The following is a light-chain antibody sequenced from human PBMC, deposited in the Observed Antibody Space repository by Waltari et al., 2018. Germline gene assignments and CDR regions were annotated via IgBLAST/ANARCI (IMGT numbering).Light chain of an antibody. CDR1: QSLLHSNGNNY. J-gene: IGKJ3*01. CDR3: MQALQTPVT. V-gene: IGKV2-28*01. Sequence: DIVMTQSPLSLPVTPGEPASISCRSSQSLLHSNGNNYLEWYLQKPGQSPQLLIYLGSNRASGVPDRFSGSGSGTDFTLKISRVEAEDVGVYYCMQALQTPVTFGPGTNVDIK. CDR2: LGS.